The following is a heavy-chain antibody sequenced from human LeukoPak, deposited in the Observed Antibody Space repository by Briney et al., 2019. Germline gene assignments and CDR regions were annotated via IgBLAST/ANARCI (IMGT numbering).Heavy chain of an antibody. J-gene: IGHJ4*02. CDR2: IKSKTDGGTT. Sequence: PGGSLRLSCAASGFTFSNAWMSWVRQAPGKGLEWVGSIKSKTDGGTTDYAAPVKGRFTISRDDSKNTLYLQMNSLKTEDTAVYYCTTVGKNQWLVFDYWGQGTLVTVSS. CDR3: TTVGKNQWLVFDY. D-gene: IGHD6-19*01. CDR1: GFTFSNAW. V-gene: IGHV3-15*01.